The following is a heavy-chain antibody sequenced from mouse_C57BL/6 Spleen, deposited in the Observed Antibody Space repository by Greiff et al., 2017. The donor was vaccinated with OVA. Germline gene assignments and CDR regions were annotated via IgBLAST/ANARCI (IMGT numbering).Heavy chain of an antibody. V-gene: IGHV1-80*01. J-gene: IGHJ4*01. CDR1: GYAFSSYW. CDR3: ARPPYGSSPGAMDY. CDR2: IYPGDGDT. Sequence: VQLQQSGPELVKPGASVKISCKASGYAFSSYWMNWVKQRPGKGLEWIGQIYPGDGDTNYNGKFKGKATLTADKSSSKAYMQLSRLTSEDSAVDFCARPPYGSSPGAMDYWGQGTSVTVSS. D-gene: IGHD1-1*01.